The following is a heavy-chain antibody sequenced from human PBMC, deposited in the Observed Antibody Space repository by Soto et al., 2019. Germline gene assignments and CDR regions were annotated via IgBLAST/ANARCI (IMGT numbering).Heavy chain of an antibody. V-gene: IGHV4-34*02. CDR3: AGGSRDI. CDR2: ISHSGIT. Sequence: QVQLQQWGAGLWKPSETLSLTCTVYGGSFSGYYWYWIRQPPGKGLEWIGEISHSGITNYNPSLKIRVTMSVDTSKNQFSLKWSSVTAAGTAMYYCAGGSRDIWGEGTMVIVSS. J-gene: IGHJ3*02. CDR1: GGSFSGYY.